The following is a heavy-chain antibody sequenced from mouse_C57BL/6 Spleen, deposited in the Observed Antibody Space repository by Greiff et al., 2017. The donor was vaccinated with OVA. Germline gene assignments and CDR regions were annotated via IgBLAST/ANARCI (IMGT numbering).Heavy chain of an antibody. CDR3: ASPLYYGSSYWFAY. CDR2: IYPRSGNT. CDR1: GYTFTSYG. V-gene: IGHV1-81*01. Sequence: QVQLKQSGAELARPGASVKLSCKASGYTFTSYGISWVKQRTGQGLEWIGEIYPRSGNTYYNEKFKGKATLTADKSSSTAYMELRSLTSEDSAVYFCASPLYYGSSYWFAYWGQGTLVTVSA. D-gene: IGHD1-1*01. J-gene: IGHJ3*01.